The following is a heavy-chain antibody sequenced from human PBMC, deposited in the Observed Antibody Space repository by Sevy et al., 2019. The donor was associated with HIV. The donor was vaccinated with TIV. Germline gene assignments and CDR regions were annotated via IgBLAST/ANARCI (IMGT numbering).Heavy chain of an antibody. V-gene: IGHV3-7*03. J-gene: IGHJ4*02. CDR3: ARDQRVKYCSGGSCYSRAPFDY. CDR2: IKQDGSEK. D-gene: IGHD2-15*01. CDR1: GFTFSSYW. Sequence: GGSLRLSCAASGFTFSSYWMSWVRQAPGKGLEWVANIKQDGSEKYYVDSVKGRFTISRDNAKNSLYLQMNSLRAEDTAVYYCARDQRVKYCSGGSCYSRAPFDYRGQGTLVTVSS.